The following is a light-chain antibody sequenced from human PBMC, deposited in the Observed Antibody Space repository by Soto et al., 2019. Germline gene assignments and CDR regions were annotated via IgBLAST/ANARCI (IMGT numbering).Light chain of an antibody. CDR3: SSYTSNIPFV. Sequence: QSFLTQPASVSGSPGQSITISCTGTSSDVGAYNYVSWYQQHPGKAPKLMIYEVSNRPSGVSSRFSGSKSGNTASLTISGLQAEDEADYYCSSYTSNIPFVFGTGTKVTVL. CDR2: EVS. CDR1: SSDVGAYNY. J-gene: IGLJ1*01. V-gene: IGLV2-14*01.